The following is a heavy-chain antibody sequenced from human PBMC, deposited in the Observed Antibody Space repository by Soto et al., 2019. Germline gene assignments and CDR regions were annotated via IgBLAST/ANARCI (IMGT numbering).Heavy chain of an antibody. V-gene: IGHV1-2*04. CDR3: ARVALYSSSSAWFDP. J-gene: IGHJ5*02. CDR2: INPNSGGT. D-gene: IGHD6-6*01. Sequence: GASVKVSCKASGYTFTGYYMHWVRQAPGQGLEWMGWINPNSGGTNYAQKFQGWVTMTRDTSISTAYMELSRLRSDDTAVYYCARVALYSSSSAWFDPWGQGTLVTVS. CDR1: GYTFTGYY.